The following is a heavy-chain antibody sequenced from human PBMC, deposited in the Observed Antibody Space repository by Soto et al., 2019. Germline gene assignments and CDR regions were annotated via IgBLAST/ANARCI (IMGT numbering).Heavy chain of an antibody. D-gene: IGHD3-3*01. CDR2: INSDGSST. J-gene: IGHJ6*02. V-gene: IGHV3-74*01. Sequence: EVQLVESGGGLVQPGGSLRLSCAASGFTFSSYWMHWVRQAPGKGLVWVSRINSDGSSTSYADSVKGRFTISRDNAKNTLYLHMNSLRAEDTAVYYCARDPTGGFWSGSSSGQPNSSLYGMDVCGQGTTVTVSS. CDR3: ARDPTGGFWSGSSSGQPNSSLYGMDV. CDR1: GFTFSSYW.